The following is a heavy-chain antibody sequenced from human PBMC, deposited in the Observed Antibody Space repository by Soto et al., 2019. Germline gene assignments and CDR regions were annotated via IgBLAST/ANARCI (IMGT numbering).Heavy chain of an antibody. CDR3: ARKQAGFFYGIDY. D-gene: IGHD3-3*01. V-gene: IGHV4-4*09. J-gene: IGHJ4*02. CDR2: IDGSGYT. Sequence: PSETLSLTCTVSGDSISDFYWTWIRQSPGKGLEWLGYIDGSGYTFYNPSLQSRLTLSMDTSKDQFSLKLSSATAADTAVYFCARKQAGFFYGIDYWGQGTLVTVSS. CDR1: GDSISDFY.